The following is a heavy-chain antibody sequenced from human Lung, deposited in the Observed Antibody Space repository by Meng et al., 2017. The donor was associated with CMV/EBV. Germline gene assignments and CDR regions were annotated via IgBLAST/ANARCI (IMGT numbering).Heavy chain of an antibody. Sequence: LSLSCAAFGFTFSDFVMTWVRQAPGKGLEWVSSITGSGGTTYYAASVRGRFTVSRDNSHNMVYLQINSLQADDTAVYYCARKVSSDYWGQGTLVTVSS. CDR2: ITGSGGTT. CDR1: GFTFSDFV. J-gene: IGHJ4*02. CDR3: ARKVSSDY. V-gene: IGHV3-23*01.